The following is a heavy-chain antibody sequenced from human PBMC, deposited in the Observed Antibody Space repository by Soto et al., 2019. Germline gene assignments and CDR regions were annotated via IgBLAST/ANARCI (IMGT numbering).Heavy chain of an antibody. V-gene: IGHV4-34*01. CDR3: ARAGAFNVFRALTTGYGMDV. J-gene: IGHJ6*02. CDR1: GGSFSGYY. D-gene: IGHD3-22*01. Sequence: QVQLQQWGAGLLKPSETLSLTCAVYGGSFSGYYWSWIRQPPGKGLEWIGEINHSGSTNYNPSLKSRVTISVDTSKKQFSLKLSSVTAADTAVYYCARAGAFNVFRALTTGYGMDVWGQGTTVTVSS. CDR2: INHSGST.